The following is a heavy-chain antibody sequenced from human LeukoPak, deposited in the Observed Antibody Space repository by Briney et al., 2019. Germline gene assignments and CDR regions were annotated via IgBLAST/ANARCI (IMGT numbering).Heavy chain of an antibody. D-gene: IGHD2/OR15-2a*01. CDR2: ISTGGEST. Sequence: PPEPLRPSCAASGSTFSSYATTWVRQAPGKGMGWVSSISTGGESTYYPASVKCRFTISRDNSKNTLYLRMNSLRAEDTAVYYCAKSSGFSRFHFDYWGQGDLVTVSS. CDR3: AKSSGFSRFHFDY. V-gene: IGHV3-23*01. CDR1: GSTFSSYA. J-gene: IGHJ4*02.